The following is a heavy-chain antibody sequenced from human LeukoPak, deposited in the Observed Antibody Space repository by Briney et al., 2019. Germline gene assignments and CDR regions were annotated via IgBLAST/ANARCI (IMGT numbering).Heavy chain of an antibody. V-gene: IGHV4-39*01. Sequence: SETLSLTCTVSGGSISSSSYYWGWIRQPPGKGLEWIGSIYYSGSTYYNPSLKSRVTISVDTSKNQFSLELSSVTAADTAVYYCARPRIAVAGTGWFDPWGQGTLVTVSS. CDR1: GGSISSSSYY. D-gene: IGHD6-19*01. CDR2: IYYSGST. J-gene: IGHJ5*02. CDR3: ARPRIAVAGTGWFDP.